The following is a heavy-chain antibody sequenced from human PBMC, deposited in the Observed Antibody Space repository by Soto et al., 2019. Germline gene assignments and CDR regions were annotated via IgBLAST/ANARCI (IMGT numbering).Heavy chain of an antibody. J-gene: IGHJ6*03. Sequence: GGSLRLSCAASGFTVSSNYMSWVRQAPGKGLEWVSVIYSGGSTYYADSVKGRFTISRHNSKNTLYLQMNSLRAEDTAVYYCARILSKVYYYYYYMDVWGKGTTVTVSS. CDR1: GFTVSSNY. CDR3: ARILSKVYYYYYYMDV. CDR2: IYSGGST. V-gene: IGHV3-53*04.